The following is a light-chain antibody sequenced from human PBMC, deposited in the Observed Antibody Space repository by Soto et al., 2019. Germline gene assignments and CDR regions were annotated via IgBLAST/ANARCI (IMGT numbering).Light chain of an antibody. V-gene: IGKV3-20*01. CDR2: GAS. J-gene: IGKJ1*01. CDR1: ESVSNNQ. Sequence: EIVLTQSPGTLSLSPGERATLSCRASESVSNNQLAWYQQKLGQAPRLVIYGASSRATGIPDRFSASGSGKDFTLTIRGLAPEDFAVYYCLQYGISPRTFGQGTNVEVK. CDR3: LQYGISPRT.